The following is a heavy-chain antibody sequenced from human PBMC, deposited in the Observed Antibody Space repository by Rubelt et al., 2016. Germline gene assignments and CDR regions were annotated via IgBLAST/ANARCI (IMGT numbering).Heavy chain of an antibody. CDR3: ARDPHQYCSSTTCALPEYFQH. Sequence: QVQLVQSGAEVKKPGASVKVSCKASGSTFTSYAMHWVRQAPGQRLEWMGWINAGNGNTKYSQKFQGRVTITRVTSAVTVYMERSSLRSEDTAVYYCARDPHQYCSSTTCALPEYFQHWGQGTLVTVSS. CDR2: INAGNGNT. D-gene: IGHD2-2*01. CDR1: GSTFTSYA. V-gene: IGHV1-3*01. J-gene: IGHJ1*01.